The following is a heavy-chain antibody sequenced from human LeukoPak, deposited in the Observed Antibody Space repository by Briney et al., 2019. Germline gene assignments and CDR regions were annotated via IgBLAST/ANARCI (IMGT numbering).Heavy chain of an antibody. V-gene: IGHV1-2*02. CDR1: GYTFSGHY. CDR3: ARDYWTGYYFGI. D-gene: IGHD3/OR15-3a*01. CDR2: INPKSGVT. J-gene: IGHJ3*02. Sequence: ASVKVSCKASGYTFSGHYIHWVRQAPGQGLEWMGWINPKSGVTNSAPKFQDRVTVTRDTSISTAFMEVSRLRSDDTAVYYCARDYWTGYYFGIWGQGTMVTVSS.